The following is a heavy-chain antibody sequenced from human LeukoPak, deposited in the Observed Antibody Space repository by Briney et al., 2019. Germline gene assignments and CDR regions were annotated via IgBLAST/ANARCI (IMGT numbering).Heavy chain of an antibody. J-gene: IGHJ6*03. CDR3: ARDGTTLRRDYYYYMDV. D-gene: IGHD1-1*01. CDR1: GLTFSRHS. CDR2: ISYDGSSK. Sequence: PGRSLRLSCAASGLTFSRHSMHWVRQAPGKGLEWVAVISYDGSSKYYADSVKGRFTISRDNSKNTLYLQMNSLRAEDTAVYYCARDGTTLRRDYYYYMDVWGEGTTVTVSS. V-gene: IGHV3-30*01.